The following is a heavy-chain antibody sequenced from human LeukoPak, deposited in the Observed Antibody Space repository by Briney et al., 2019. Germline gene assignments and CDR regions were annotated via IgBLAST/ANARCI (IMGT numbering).Heavy chain of an antibody. CDR3: AVGATPHYYYYMDV. V-gene: IGHV3-15*01. CDR1: GFTFSNAW. Sequence: GGSLRLSCAASGFTFSNAWMSWVRQATGKGLEWVGRIKSKTDGGTTDYAAPVKGRFTISRDDSKNTLYLQMNSLKTEDTAVYYCAVGATPHYYYYMDVWGKGTTVTVSS. CDR2: IKSKTDGGTT. J-gene: IGHJ6*03. D-gene: IGHD1-26*01.